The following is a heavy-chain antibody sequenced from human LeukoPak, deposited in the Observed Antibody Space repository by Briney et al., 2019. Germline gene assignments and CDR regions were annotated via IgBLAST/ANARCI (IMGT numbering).Heavy chain of an antibody. CDR1: GGSFSGYY. CDR3: AIGVKDSPNKGGHWFDP. D-gene: IGHD3-3*01. Sequence: SETLSLTCAVYGGSFSGYYWSWIRQPPGKGLEWIGEINHSGSTNYNPSLKSRVTISVDTSKNQFSLKLSSVTAADTAVYYCAIGVKDSPNKGGHWFDPWGQGTLVTVSS. J-gene: IGHJ5*02. V-gene: IGHV4-34*01. CDR2: INHSGST.